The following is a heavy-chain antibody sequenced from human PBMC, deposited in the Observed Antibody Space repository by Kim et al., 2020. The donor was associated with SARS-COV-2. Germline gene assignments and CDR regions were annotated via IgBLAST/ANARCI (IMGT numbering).Heavy chain of an antibody. J-gene: IGHJ4*02. CDR3: ARDRSYSLDY. D-gene: IGHD2-15*01. Sequence: GGSLRLSCVASGFTFSTNWMSWARQAPGKGLEWVAKIKEDGTERYYGSSVEGRFTISRDNAKNSLYLEMHSLSAEDTAVYYCARDRSYSLDYWGQGTLVTVSS. V-gene: IGHV3-7*01. CDR2: IKEDGTER. CDR1: GFTFSTNW.